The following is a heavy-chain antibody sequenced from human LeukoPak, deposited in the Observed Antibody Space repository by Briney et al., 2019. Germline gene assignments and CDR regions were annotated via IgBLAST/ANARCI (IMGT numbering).Heavy chain of an antibody. CDR2: INPNSGGT. CDR3: ARGGVMNRYCSGGSCPKRSDY. D-gene: IGHD2-15*01. CDR1: GYTFTGYY. V-gene: IGHV1-2*02. J-gene: IGHJ4*02. Sequence: ASVKVSCKASGYTFTGYYMHWVRQAPGQGLEWMGWINPNSGGTNYAQKFQGRVTMTRDTSIRTAYMELSRLRSDDTAVYYCARGGVMNRYCSGGSCPKRSDYWGQGTLVTVSS.